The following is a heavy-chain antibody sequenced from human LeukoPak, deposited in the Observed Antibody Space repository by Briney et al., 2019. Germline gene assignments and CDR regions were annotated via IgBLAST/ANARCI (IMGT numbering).Heavy chain of an antibody. J-gene: IGHJ4*02. Sequence: SETLSLTCTVSGGSISSYHWSWIRQPPGKGLEWIGNIYYSGSSNYNPSLKSRVTISVDTSKIQFSLKLSSVNAADTAVYYCARDRGGYSSNFDYWGQGTLVTVSS. CDR3: ARDRGGYSSNFDY. CDR1: GGSISSYH. D-gene: IGHD5-24*01. CDR2: IYYSGSS. V-gene: IGHV4-59*01.